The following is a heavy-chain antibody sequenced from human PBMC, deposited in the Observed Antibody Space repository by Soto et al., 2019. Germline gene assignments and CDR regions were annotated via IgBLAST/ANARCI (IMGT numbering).Heavy chain of an antibody. D-gene: IGHD2-2*01. V-gene: IGHV3-33*01. CDR1: GFTFSSYG. CDR3: ARGVPAGKGWFDS. CDR2: IWFDGSKE. Sequence: HPGGSLRLSCEACGFTFSSYGMHWVRQAPGKGLEWVAVIWFDGSKEYYADSVKGRFNVSRDNSKNTVYLEMNSPRTVDTAVYYCARGVPAGKGWFDSWGQGTLVTVSS. J-gene: IGHJ5*01.